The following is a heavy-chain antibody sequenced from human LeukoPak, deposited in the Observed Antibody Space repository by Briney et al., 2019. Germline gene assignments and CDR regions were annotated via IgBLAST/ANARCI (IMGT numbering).Heavy chain of an antibody. D-gene: IGHD4-11*01. V-gene: IGHV4-39*07. J-gene: IGHJ4*02. CDR1: GGSFSSSDYY. Sequence: PSETLSLTCTVSGGSFSSSDYYWGWIRQPPERGLEWIGSMYHTGSTYYNPSLKSRVTISVDTSKNQFYLKLSSVTAADTAVYYCARVARHYYTYYPGGNYFDYWGQGTLVTVSS. CDR3: ARVARHYYTYYPGGNYFDY. CDR2: MYHTGST.